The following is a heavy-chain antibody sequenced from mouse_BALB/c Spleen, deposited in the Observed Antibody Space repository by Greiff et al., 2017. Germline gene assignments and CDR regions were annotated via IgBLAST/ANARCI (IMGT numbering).Heavy chain of an antibody. CDR3: ARLGGNYGSYAMDY. D-gene: IGHD2-1*01. V-gene: IGHV5-12-2*01. CDR1: GFTFSSYT. Sequence: DVMLVESGGGLVQPGGSLKLSCAASGFTFSSYTMSWVRQTPEKRLEWVAYISNGGGSTYYPDTVKGRFTISRDNAKNTLYLQMSSLKSEDTAMYYCARLGGNYGSYAMDYWGQGTSVTVSS. J-gene: IGHJ4*01. CDR2: ISNGGGST.